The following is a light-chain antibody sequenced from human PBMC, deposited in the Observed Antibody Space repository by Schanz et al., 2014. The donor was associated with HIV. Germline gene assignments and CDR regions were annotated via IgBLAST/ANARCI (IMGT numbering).Light chain of an antibody. CDR1: SSNIGNNY. V-gene: IGLV1-51*01. CDR2: DNY. J-gene: IGLJ2*01. Sequence: QSVLTQPPSVSAAPGQKVTISCSGSSSNIGNNYVSWYQQFPGTAPKLLIYDNYQRPSGVPDRFSGSKSGTSATLGITGLQIGDEADDYCGTWDSSLRGVVVGGGPKLTLL. CDR3: GTWDSSLRGVV.